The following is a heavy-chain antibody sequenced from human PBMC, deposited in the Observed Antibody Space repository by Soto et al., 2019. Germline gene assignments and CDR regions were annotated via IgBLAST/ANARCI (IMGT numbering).Heavy chain of an antibody. D-gene: IGHD2-15*01. CDR1: GGSISSGAYS. Sequence: QLQLQESGSGLVKPSQTLSLTCAVSGGSISSGAYSWSWIRQPPGKGLEWIGYFYHSGSTYYNPSIKSRVTISVDRSKNQFSLKLGPVTAADTAVYYCARARVVSDAFDIWGQGTMLTVSS. V-gene: IGHV4-30-2*01. J-gene: IGHJ3*02. CDR2: FYHSGST. CDR3: ARARVVSDAFDI.